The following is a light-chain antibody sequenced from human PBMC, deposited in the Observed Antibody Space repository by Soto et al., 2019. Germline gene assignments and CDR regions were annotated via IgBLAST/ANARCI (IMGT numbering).Light chain of an antibody. CDR1: SSDVGGYNY. Sequence: QLVLTQPASVSGSPGQSITISCTGTSSDVGGYNYVSWYQQHPGKAPKLMIYDVSNRPSGVSNHFSGSKSGNTASLTISGLQAEDEADYYCSSYTSSSHVVFGGGTKLTVL. CDR2: DVS. J-gene: IGLJ2*01. V-gene: IGLV2-14*01. CDR3: SSYTSSSHVV.